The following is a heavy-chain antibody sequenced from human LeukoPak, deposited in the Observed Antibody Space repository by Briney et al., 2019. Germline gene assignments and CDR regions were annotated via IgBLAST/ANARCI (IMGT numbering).Heavy chain of an antibody. CDR1: GFPFSTYG. CDR3: GVVPAATMLRVS. V-gene: IGHV3-33*01. Sequence: GRSLRLSCAASGFPFSTYGMHWVRQAPGKGLEWLAVLGDDGINTHYADSVKGRFTISRDNPQNTLYLQMISLRAEDTAVYYCGVVPAATMLRVSWGQGTLVTVSS. CDR2: LGDDGINT. J-gene: IGHJ5*02. D-gene: IGHD2-2*01.